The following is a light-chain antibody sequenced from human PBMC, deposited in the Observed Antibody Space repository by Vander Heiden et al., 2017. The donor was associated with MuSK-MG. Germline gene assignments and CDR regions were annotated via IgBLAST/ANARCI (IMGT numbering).Light chain of an antibody. CDR3: QSDSSAPWA. J-gene: IGKJ1*01. Sequence: DIQMTQSPSTLSASVGDRVTITCRASQSINVWLAWYQQKPGKAPKPLIYDGSTLERGVPLRFSGSGTATEFTLTIARVQPEDVATYYCQSDSSAPWAFGQGTKVXI. V-gene: IGKV1-5*01. CDR1: QSINVW. CDR2: DGS.